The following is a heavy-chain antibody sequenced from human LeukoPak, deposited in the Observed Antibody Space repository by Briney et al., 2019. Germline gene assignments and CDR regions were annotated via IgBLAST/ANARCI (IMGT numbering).Heavy chain of an antibody. D-gene: IGHD3-9*01. J-gene: IGHJ4*02. V-gene: IGHV3-21*01. CDR1: GFTFSSYS. Sequence: GRSLRLSCAASGFTFSSYSMNWVRQAPGKGLEWVSSISSSSSYIYYADSVKGRFTISRDNAKNSLYLQMNSLRAEDTAVYYCASGADILTGYWTPFDYWGQGTLVTVSS. CDR2: ISSSSSYI. CDR3: ASGADILTGYWTPFDY.